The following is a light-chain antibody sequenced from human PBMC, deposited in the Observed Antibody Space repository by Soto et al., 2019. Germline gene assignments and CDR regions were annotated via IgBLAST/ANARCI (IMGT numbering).Light chain of an antibody. CDR3: QQLNSYPLT. Sequence: EIVLTQSPATLSLSPGERATLSCRASQSVSSYLAWYQQKPGKAPKLLIYDASNLQSGVPSRFSGSGSGTEFTLTISSLQPEDFATYYCQQLNSYPLTFGGGTKVDIK. J-gene: IGKJ4*01. V-gene: IGKV3-11*01. CDR1: QSVSSY. CDR2: DAS.